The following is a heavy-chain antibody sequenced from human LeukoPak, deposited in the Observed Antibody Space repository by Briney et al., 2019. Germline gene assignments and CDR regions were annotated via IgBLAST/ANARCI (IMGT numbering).Heavy chain of an antibody. J-gene: IGHJ6*03. D-gene: IGHD3-3*01. CDR3: ARDKVSRYDFWSGYYTDEYYYYYMDV. V-gene: IGHV1-2*02. CDR1: GYTFTGYY. Sequence: ASVKVSCKASGYTFTGYYMHWVRQAPGQGLEWMGWINPNSGGTNYAQKVQGRVTMTRDTSISTAYMELSRLRSDDTAVYYCARDKVSRYDFWSGYYTDEYYYYYMDVWGKGTTVTVSS. CDR2: INPNSGGT.